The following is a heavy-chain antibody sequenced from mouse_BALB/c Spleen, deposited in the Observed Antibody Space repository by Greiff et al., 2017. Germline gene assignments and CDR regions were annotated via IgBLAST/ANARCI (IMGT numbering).Heavy chain of an antibody. J-gene: IGHJ1*01. Sequence: EVNVVESGGGLVKPGGSLKLSCAASGFTFSSYAMSWVRQTPEKRLEWVASISSGGSTYYPDSVKGRFTISRDNARNILYLQMSSLRSEDTAMYYCARAPLPYFDVWGAGTTVTVSS. V-gene: IGHV5-6-5*01. D-gene: IGHD1-2*01. CDR3: ARAPLPYFDV. CDR1: GFTFSSYA. CDR2: ISSGGST.